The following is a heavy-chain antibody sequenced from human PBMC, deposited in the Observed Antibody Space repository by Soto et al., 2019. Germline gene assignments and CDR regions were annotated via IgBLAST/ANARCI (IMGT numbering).Heavy chain of an antibody. CDR3: TLAGVIVVDAFDV. V-gene: IGHV1-8*01. CDR2: MNPDSNDT. Sequence: WASVKVSCKASGYTFTNYYIHWVRQAPGHGLEWMGWMNPDSNDTDSAQKFQDRVTLTSATSIGTAYMELSSLRSEDTAVYYCTLAGVIVVDAFDVWGRGTPVTVSS. CDR1: GYTFTNYY. J-gene: IGHJ3*01. D-gene: IGHD3-16*02.